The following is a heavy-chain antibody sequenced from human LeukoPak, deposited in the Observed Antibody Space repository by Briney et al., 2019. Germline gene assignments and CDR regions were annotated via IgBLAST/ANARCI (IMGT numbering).Heavy chain of an antibody. CDR3: ARPTSNGLLRYFDY. Sequence: GGSLRLSCAASGFTFSSYAMHWVRQAPGKGLEWVAVISSAGGNKYHADSVKGRFTISRDNSKNTLCLQMNSLRPEDTAVYYCARPTSNGLLRYFDYWGQGTLVTVSS. D-gene: IGHD6-19*01. V-gene: IGHV3-30*04. CDR1: GFTFSSYA. CDR2: ISSAGGNK. J-gene: IGHJ4*02.